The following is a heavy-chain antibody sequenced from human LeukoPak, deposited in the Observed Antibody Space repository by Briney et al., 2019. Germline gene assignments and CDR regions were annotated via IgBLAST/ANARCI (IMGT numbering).Heavy chain of an antibody. Sequence: GGSLRLSCAASGFTFSSYWMSWVRHAPGKGLEWVANIKQDGSEKYYVDSVKGRFTISRDNAKNSLYLQMSSLRVEDTAVYYCARDGAPDAHCSSTSCAIRWGQGTLVTVSS. V-gene: IGHV3-7*01. CDR2: IKQDGSEK. CDR3: ARDGAPDAHCSSTSCAIR. CDR1: GFTFSSYW. D-gene: IGHD2-2*01. J-gene: IGHJ4*02.